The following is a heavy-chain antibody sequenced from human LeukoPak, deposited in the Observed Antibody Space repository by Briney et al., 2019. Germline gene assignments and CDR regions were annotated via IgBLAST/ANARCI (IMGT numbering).Heavy chain of an antibody. V-gene: IGHV3-11*03. CDR2: ISSSSSYT. CDR3: ASKTGYSSGWYDY. J-gene: IGHJ4*02. CDR1: GFTFSSYA. D-gene: IGHD6-19*01. Sequence: GGSLRLSCAASGFTFSSYAMSWVRPAPGKGLEGVSYISSSSSYTNYADSVKGRFTISRDNAKNSLYLQMNSLRAEDTAVYYCASKTGYSSGWYDYWGQGTLVTVSS.